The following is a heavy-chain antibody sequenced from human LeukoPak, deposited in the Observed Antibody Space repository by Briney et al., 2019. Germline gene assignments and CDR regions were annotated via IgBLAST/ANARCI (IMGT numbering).Heavy chain of an antibody. J-gene: IGHJ5*02. CDR2: MNPNSGNT. CDR3: ARGRPLLWFGEFDP. V-gene: IGHV1-8*02. Sequence: ASVKVSCKASGYTFTSYGISWVRQATGQGLEWMGWMNPNSGNTGYAQKFQGRVTMTRNTSISTAYMELSSLRSEDTAVYYCARGRPLLWFGEFDPWGQGTLVTVSS. D-gene: IGHD3-10*01. CDR1: GYTFTSYG.